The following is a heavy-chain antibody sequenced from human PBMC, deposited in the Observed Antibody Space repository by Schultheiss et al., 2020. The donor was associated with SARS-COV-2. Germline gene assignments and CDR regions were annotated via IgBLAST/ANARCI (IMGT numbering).Heavy chain of an antibody. J-gene: IGHJ4*02. D-gene: IGHD3-3*01. CDR2: IYYSGST. CDR1: GGSISSGSYY. Sequence: SETLSLTCTVSGGSISSGSYYWSWIRQPPGKGLEWIGYIYYSGSTNYNPSLKSRVTISVDTSKNQFSLKLSSVTAADTAVYYCAGTSYYDFWSGYFPFFDYWGQGTLVTVSS. V-gene: IGHV4-61*01. CDR3: AGTSYYDFWSGYFPFFDY.